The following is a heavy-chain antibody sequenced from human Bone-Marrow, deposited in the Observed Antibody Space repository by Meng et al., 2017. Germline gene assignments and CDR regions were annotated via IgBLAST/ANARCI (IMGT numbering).Heavy chain of an antibody. V-gene: IGHV3-21*01. CDR2: ISSSSSYI. CDR1: GFTFSSYS. CDR3: ASEPAAGTGDWFDP. J-gene: IGHJ5*02. D-gene: IGHD6-13*01. Sequence: GGSLRLSCAASGFTFSSYSMNWVRQAPGKGLEWVSSISSSSSYIYYADSVKGRFTISRDNAKNSLYLQMNSLRAEDTAVYYCASEPAAGTGDWFDPWGQGTLVTVSS.